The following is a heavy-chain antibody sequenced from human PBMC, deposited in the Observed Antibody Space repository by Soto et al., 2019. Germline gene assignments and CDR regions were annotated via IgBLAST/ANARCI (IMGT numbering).Heavy chain of an antibody. V-gene: IGHV4-31*03. J-gene: IGHJ6*02. CDR2: IYHSGGA. Sequence: SETLSLTCTVSGDSITSGGYYWSWLRQPPGKGLEWIGYIYHSGGASYNPSLRGRAVISIDTSKNQFSLRLNAVTAADTATYYCARDYYGAGSQYYYYGREVRGQGTTVTVS. CDR3: ARDYYGAGSQYYYYGREV. CDR1: GDSITSGGYY. D-gene: IGHD3-10*01.